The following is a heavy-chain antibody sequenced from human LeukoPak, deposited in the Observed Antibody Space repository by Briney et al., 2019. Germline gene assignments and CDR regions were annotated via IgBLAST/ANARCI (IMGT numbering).Heavy chain of an antibody. V-gene: IGHV4-30-2*01. J-gene: IGHJ5*02. CDR1: GGSISSGGYS. Sequence: SETLSLTCAVSGGSISSGGYSWSWIRQPPGKGLEWIGYIYHSGSTYYNPPLKSRVTISVDRSKNQFSLKLSSVTAADTAVYYCARGYCSGGSCPAPNWFDPWGQGTLVTVSS. D-gene: IGHD2-15*01. CDR2: IYHSGST. CDR3: ARGYCSGGSCPAPNWFDP.